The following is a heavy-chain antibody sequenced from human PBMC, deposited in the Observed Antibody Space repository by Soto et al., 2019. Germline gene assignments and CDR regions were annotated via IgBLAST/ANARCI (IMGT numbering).Heavy chain of an antibody. CDR3: ARDRYSIDYFVKWFEP. CDR2: ISHDGINK. V-gene: IGHV3-30-3*01. CDR1: GFSFSSYA. J-gene: IGHJ5*02. Sequence: QVRLVESGGGVVQPGRSLRLSCTASGFSFSSYAMYWFRQPPGKGLEWVAVISHDGINKHYADSVKGRVTVSRDNSNHSLDLQLNSLRGEDTAMYYCARDRYSIDYFVKWFEPWGQGTLVTVSS. D-gene: IGHD6-13*01.